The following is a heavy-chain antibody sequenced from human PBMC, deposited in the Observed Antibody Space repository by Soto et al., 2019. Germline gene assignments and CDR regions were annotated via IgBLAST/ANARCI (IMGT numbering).Heavy chain of an antibody. D-gene: IGHD6-13*01. Sequence: EVQLVESGGGLVKPGGSLRLSCAASGFTFSNAWMSWVRQAPGKGLEWVGRIKSKTDGGTTDYAAPVKGRFTISRDDSQNTLYLQMNSLKNEATAVYYCTTVYSSSWDIDYWGQGTLVTVSS. CDR3: TTVYSSSWDIDY. CDR2: IKSKTDGGTT. J-gene: IGHJ4*02. CDR1: GFTFSNAW. V-gene: IGHV3-15*01.